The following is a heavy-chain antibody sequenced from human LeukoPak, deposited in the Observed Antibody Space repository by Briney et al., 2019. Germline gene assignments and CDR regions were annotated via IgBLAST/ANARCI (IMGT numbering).Heavy chain of an antibody. CDR1: GFTFTSYA. V-gene: IGHV3-30*04. J-gene: IGHJ4*02. CDR3: ARPHGYSYGYKYVGYFDY. Sequence: GGSLRLSCAASGFTFTSYAMHWVRQAPGKGLEWVAVISYDGSNKYYADSVKGRFTISRDNSKNMLYVQMNSLRDEDTAVYYCARPHGYSYGYKYVGYFDYWGQGTLVTVSS. CDR2: ISYDGSNK. D-gene: IGHD5-18*01.